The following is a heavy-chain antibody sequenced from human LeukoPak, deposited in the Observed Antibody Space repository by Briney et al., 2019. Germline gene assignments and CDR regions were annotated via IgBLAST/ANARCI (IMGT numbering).Heavy chain of an antibody. V-gene: IGHV4-61*02. CDR3: ARDQGDY. CDR1: GGSISSGSYY. CDR2: IYTSGST. J-gene: IGHJ4*02. Sequence: SQTLSLTCTVSGGSISSGSYYWSWIRQPAGKGLEWIGRIYTSGSTNYNPSLKSRVTISVDTSKNQLSLKLSSVTAADTAVYYCARDQGDYWGQGTLVTVSS.